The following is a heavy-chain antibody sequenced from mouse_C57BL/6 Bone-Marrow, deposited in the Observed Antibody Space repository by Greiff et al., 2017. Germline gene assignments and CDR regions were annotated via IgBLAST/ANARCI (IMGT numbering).Heavy chain of an antibody. CDR1: GYTFTSYW. D-gene: IGHD1-1*01. V-gene: IGHV1-72*01. J-gene: IGHJ2*01. CDR2: FDPNSGGT. Sequence: VKLQQPGAELVKPGASVKLSCKASGYTFTSYWMHWVKQRPGRGLGWIGRFDPNSGGTKYNEKFKSKATLTVDKPSSTAYMQLSSLTSEDSAVYYCAREVLLGFDYWGQGTTLTVSS. CDR3: AREVLLGFDY.